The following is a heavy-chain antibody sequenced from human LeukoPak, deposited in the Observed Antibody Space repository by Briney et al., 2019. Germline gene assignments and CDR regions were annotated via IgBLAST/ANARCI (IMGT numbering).Heavy chain of an antibody. Sequence: SETLSLTCTVCGGPISSYYWSWIPQPPGKGLEWIGYIYYSGCTNYNPSLKGPVTISVDTSKNQFSLKLSSVAAADTAVYYCARDEVDGDYRWFDPWGQGTLVTVSS. J-gene: IGHJ5*02. CDR3: ARDEVDGDYRWFDP. D-gene: IGHD4-17*01. CDR2: IYYSGCT. V-gene: IGHV4-59*01. CDR1: GGPISSYY.